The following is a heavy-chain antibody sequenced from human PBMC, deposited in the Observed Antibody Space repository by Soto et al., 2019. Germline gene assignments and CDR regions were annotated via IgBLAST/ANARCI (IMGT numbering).Heavy chain of an antibody. J-gene: IGHJ4*02. CDR1: GYTFTNYY. CDR3: TTSPPAPSSLDY. D-gene: IGHD1-1*01. CDR2: INPSGGPT. V-gene: IGHV1-46*01. Sequence: ASVKVSCKASGYTFTNYYIHWVRQAPGQGLEWMGIINPSGGPTSYAQKFQGRITVTRDTSTSTVYMELNSLRSEDTAVYFCTTSPPAPSSLDYWGQATMDPVSS.